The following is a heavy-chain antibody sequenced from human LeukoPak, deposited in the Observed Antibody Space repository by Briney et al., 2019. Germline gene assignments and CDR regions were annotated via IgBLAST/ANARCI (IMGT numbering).Heavy chain of an antibody. CDR1: GGSISDTSYY. CDR2: IYSTGTT. J-gene: IGHJ4*02. CDR3: ARDYYERRFFDS. V-gene: IGHV4-4*07. Sequence: SETLSLTCSVSGGSISDTSYYWGWIRQPAGKGLEWIGRIYSTGTTNYNPSLKSRVAMSVDTSKNQFSLKLSSVTAADTAVYYCARDYYERRFFDSWGQGTLVTVSS. D-gene: IGHD3-22*01.